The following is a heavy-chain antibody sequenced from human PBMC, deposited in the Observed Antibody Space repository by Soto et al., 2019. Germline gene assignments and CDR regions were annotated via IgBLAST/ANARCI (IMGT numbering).Heavy chain of an antibody. J-gene: IGHJ4*02. D-gene: IGHD1-26*01. V-gene: IGHV3-15*07. CDR1: GFTFSNAW. CDR2: IKGKTDGGTA. CDR3: TTSRVSGSFAG. Sequence: EVQLVESGGGLVKPGGSLRLSCAASGFTFSNAWMNWVRQAPGKGLEWVGRIKGKTDGGTADYAAPVKGRFTISRDYSKDTLFLQMNSLKTEDTAVYYCTTSRVSGSFAGWGQGTLVTVSS.